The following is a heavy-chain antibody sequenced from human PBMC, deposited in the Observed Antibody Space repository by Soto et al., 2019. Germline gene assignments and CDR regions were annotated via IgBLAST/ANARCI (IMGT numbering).Heavy chain of an antibody. CDR2: IFYSGTT. J-gene: IGHJ4*02. D-gene: IGHD6-19*01. CDR3: ARNGDGWQCVFDY. V-gene: IGHV4-39*01. CDR1: GGSLSSSSYY. Sequence: QLQLQESGPGLVKPSETLSLTCIVSGGSLSSSSYYWGWIRQPPGKGLEWIGSIFYSGTTYYNPSLKSPVTIFFDTSTNQFSLKLLSGTAADSAVYSCARNGDGWQCVFDYWIQGPLVTVSS.